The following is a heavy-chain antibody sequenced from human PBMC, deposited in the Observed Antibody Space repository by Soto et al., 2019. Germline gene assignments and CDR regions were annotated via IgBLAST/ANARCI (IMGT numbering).Heavy chain of an antibody. CDR2: ISGSGGST. D-gene: IGHD3-16*01. V-gene: IGHV3-23*01. J-gene: IGHJ6*03. CDR3: AKDQALYGYYYYMDV. CDR1: GFTFSSYA. Sequence: GGSLRLSCAASGFTFSSYAMSWVRQAPGKGLEWVSAISGSGGSTYYADSVKGRFTISRDNSKNTLYLQMNSLRAEDTAVYYCAKDQALYGYYYYMDVWGQGTTVTVSS.